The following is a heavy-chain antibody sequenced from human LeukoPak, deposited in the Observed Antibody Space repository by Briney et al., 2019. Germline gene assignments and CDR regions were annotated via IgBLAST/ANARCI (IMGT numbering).Heavy chain of an antibody. D-gene: IGHD2-2*01. Sequence: ASVKVSCKASGYTFTGHYMHWVRQAPGQGLEWMGWINPNSGGTNYAQKFQGRVTMTRDTSISTAYLQWSSLKASDTAMYYCATTPVPAANNREVDYWGQGTLVTVSS. V-gene: IGHV1-2*02. CDR3: ATTPVPAANNREVDY. CDR2: INPNSGGT. J-gene: IGHJ4*02. CDR1: GYTFTGHY.